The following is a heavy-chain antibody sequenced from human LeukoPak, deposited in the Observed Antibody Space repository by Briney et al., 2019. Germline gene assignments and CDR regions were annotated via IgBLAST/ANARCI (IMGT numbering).Heavy chain of an antibody. V-gene: IGHV3-21*01. D-gene: IGHD3-10*01. CDR2: ISSSSSYI. Sequence: GGSLRLSCAASGFTFSSYSMNWVHQAPGKGLEWVSSISSSSSYIYYADSVKGRFTISRDNAKNSLYLQMNSLRAEDTAVYYCARDSGGNWFDPWGQGTLVTVSS. J-gene: IGHJ5*02. CDR1: GFTFSSYS. CDR3: ARDSGGNWFDP.